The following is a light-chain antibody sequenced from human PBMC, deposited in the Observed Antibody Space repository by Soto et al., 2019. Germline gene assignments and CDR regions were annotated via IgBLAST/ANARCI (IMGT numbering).Light chain of an antibody. J-gene: IGKJ1*01. Sequence: DIQMTQSPSSLSASVGDRVTITCRASQSISSYLNWYRQKPGKAPKLLIYAASSLQSGVPSRFSGSGSGTDFTLTISSLQPEDFATYYCQQSYSIPGTFGQGTKVEIK. V-gene: IGKV1-39*01. CDR1: QSISSY. CDR2: AAS. CDR3: QQSYSIPGT.